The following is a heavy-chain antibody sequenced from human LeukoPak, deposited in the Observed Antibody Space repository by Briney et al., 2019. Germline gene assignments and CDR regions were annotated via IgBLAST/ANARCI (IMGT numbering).Heavy chain of an antibody. CDR2: ISSSSSYI. D-gene: IGHD5-18*01. V-gene: IGHV3-21*01. Sequence: GGSLRLSCAASGFTFSIYSMNWVRQAPGKGLEWVSSISSSSSYIYYADSVKGRFTISRDNAKNSLYLQMNSLRAGDTAVYYCARGGYSYGYGIVGAFDIWGQGTMVTVSS. CDR3: ARGGYSYGYGIVGAFDI. CDR1: GFTFSIYS. J-gene: IGHJ3*02.